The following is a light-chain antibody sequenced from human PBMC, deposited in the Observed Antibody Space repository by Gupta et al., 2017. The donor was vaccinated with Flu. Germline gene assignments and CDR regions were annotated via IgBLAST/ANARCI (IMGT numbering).Light chain of an antibody. V-gene: IGLV1-51*01. CDR3: GTWDISLSAGV. CDR1: SSNIGSYY. J-gene: IGLJ2*01. Sequence: QSVLTQPPSVSAAPGQKVTISCSGSSSNIGSYYVSWYQQLPGTAPKVLIYDNDKRPSGIPDRFSGSRSGTSAALGITGLQTGDEADYYCGTWDISLSAGVFGGGTKLIVL. CDR2: DND.